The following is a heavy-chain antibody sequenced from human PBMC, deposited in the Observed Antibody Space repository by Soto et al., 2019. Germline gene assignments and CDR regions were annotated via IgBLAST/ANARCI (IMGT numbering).Heavy chain of an antibody. CDR3: ARDIYPMTVDY. Sequence: GGSLRLSCAASGFTFSSYGMHWVRQAPGKGLEWVAVIWYDGSNKYYADSVKGRFTISRDNSKNTLYLQMNSLRAEDTAVYYCARDIYPMTVDYWGQGTLVTVSS. V-gene: IGHV3-33*01. CDR1: GFTFSSYG. CDR2: IWYDGSNK. D-gene: IGHD3-22*01. J-gene: IGHJ4*02.